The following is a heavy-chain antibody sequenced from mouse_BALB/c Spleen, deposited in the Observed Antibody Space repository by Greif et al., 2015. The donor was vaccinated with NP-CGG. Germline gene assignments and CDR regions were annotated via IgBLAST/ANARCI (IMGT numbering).Heavy chain of an antibody. Sequence: QVQLKDSGAELMKPGASVKISCKATGYTFSSYWIEWVKQRPGHGLEWIGEILPGSGSTNYNEKFKGKATFTADTSSNPAYMQLSSLASEDSAVYYCARVPGDYWGQGTTLTVSS. CDR2: ILPGSGST. CDR3: ARVPGDY. V-gene: IGHV1-9*01. CDR1: GYTFSSYW. J-gene: IGHJ2*01.